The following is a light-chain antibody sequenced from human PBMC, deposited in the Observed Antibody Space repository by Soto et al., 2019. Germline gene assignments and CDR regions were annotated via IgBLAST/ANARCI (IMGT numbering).Light chain of an antibody. Sequence: IQLTQSPSSLSASVGDRVTITCRASQDISRFLAWYQQTAGKAPKLLIYGTSTLQSGVPSIFSRIVSGTDFTLTISSLQPEDFATYYCQQLQSSPFTFGPGTKVDIK. CDR3: QQLQSSPFT. CDR1: QDISRF. CDR2: GTS. V-gene: IGKV1-9*01. J-gene: IGKJ3*01.